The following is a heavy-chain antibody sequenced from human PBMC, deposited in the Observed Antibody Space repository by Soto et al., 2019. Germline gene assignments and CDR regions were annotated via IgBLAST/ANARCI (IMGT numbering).Heavy chain of an antibody. V-gene: IGHV4-31*03. CDR3: ARGRSAYHDYGGNSPHRFDY. Sequence: PSETLSLTCTVSGGSISSGGYYWSWIRQHPGKGLEWIGYIYYSGSTYYNPSLKSRVTISVDTSKNQFSLKLSSVTAADTAVYYCARGRSAYHDYGGNSPHRFDYWGQGTLVTVSS. J-gene: IGHJ4*02. CDR2: IYYSGST. D-gene: IGHD4-17*01. CDR1: GGSISSGGYY.